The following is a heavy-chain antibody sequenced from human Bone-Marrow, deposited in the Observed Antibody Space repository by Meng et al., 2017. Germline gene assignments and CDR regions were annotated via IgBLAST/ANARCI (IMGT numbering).Heavy chain of an antibody. V-gene: IGHV4-4*02. CDR2: IYHSGST. CDR3: ARVRVEYWYFDL. Sequence: QVQVQESGPGLVKPSGTLSFTCAFSGGSISGSNWWSWVRQPPGKGLEWIGEIYHSGSTNYNPSLKSRVTISVDKSKNQFSLKLSSVTAADTAVYYCARVRVEYWYFDLWGRGTLVTVSS. J-gene: IGHJ2*01. CDR1: GGSISGSNW.